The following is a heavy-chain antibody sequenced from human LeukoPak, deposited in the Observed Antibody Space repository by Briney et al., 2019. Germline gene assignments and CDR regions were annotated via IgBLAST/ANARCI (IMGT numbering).Heavy chain of an antibody. D-gene: IGHD6-13*01. CDR3: ARGAHGSSWYYFDY. CDR2: INSDGSST. V-gene: IGHV3-74*01. Sequence: QAGRSLRLSCAASGFTFSSYGMHWVRQAPGKGLVWVSRINSDGSSTSYADSVKGRFTISRDNAKNTLYLQMNSLRAEDTAVYYCARGAHGSSWYYFDYWGQGTLVTVSS. J-gene: IGHJ4*02. CDR1: GFTFSSYG.